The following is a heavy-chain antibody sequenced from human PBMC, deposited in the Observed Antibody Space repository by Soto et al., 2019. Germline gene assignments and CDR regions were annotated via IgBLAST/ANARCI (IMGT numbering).Heavy chain of an antibody. V-gene: IGHV5-51*01. Sequence: PGESLKISCKGSGYSFTSYWIARVRQMPVKGLKWMGIIWPSDSDTRYSPSFQGQVTISADKSISTAYLQWSSLKASDTAMYYCARLARGDYQHRCFGFLGQRAMVSV. D-gene: IGHD4-17*01. CDR1: GYSFTSYW. CDR3: ARLARGDYQHRCFGF. CDR2: IWPSDSDT. J-gene: IGHJ3*01.